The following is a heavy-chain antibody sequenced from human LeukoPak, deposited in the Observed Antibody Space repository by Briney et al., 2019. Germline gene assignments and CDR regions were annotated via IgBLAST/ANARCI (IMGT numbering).Heavy chain of an antibody. Sequence: GGSLRLSCAASGFTFSSYEMNWVRQAPGKGLEWVSYISSSGSTIYYEDSVKGRFTISRDNAKNSLYLQMNSLRAEDTAVYYCARDGGDGYNFGYWGQGTLVTVSS. CDR2: ISSSGSTI. V-gene: IGHV3-48*03. CDR1: GFTFSSYE. J-gene: IGHJ4*02. CDR3: ARDGGDGYNFGY. D-gene: IGHD5-24*01.